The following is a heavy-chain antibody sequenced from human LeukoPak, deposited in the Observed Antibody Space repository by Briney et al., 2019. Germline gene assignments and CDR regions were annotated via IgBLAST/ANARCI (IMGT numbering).Heavy chain of an antibody. Sequence: ASVTVSCKASGYTFTSYGISWVRQAPGQGLEWMGWISAYNGNTNYAQKLQGRVTMTTDTSTSTAYMELRSLRSDDTAVYYCARDSTRAAGDDAFDIWGQGTMVTVSS. D-gene: IGHD6-19*01. CDR3: ARDSTRAAGDDAFDI. CDR2: ISAYNGNT. V-gene: IGHV1-18*01. J-gene: IGHJ3*02. CDR1: GYTFTSYG.